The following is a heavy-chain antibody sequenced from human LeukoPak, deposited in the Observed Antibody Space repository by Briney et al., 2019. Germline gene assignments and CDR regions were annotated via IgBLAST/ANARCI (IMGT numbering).Heavy chain of an antibody. J-gene: IGHJ4*02. Sequence: SETLSLPCTVSGGPLNSYYWSWMREPPGKGLEWIGYMYYSGTNYNPSLKSRVTISKDTPKNQFSLKMSSVTAADTAVYHCARVVPAAITYLDYWGQGTLVTVSS. CDR2: MYYSGT. CDR1: GGPLNSYY. V-gene: IGHV4-59*01. D-gene: IGHD2-2*01. CDR3: ARVVPAAITYLDY.